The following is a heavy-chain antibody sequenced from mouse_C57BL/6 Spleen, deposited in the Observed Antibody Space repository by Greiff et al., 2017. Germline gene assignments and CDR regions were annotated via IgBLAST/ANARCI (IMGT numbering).Heavy chain of an antibody. Sequence: QVQLQQSGAELVRPGTSVKVSCKASGYAFTNYLIEWVKQRPGQGLEWIGVINPGSGGTNYNEKFKGKATLTADKSSSTAYMQLSSLTSEDSAVYFCARGSNYGEDYWGQGTSVTVSS. J-gene: IGHJ4*01. CDR2: INPGSGGT. D-gene: IGHD2-5*01. CDR3: ARGSNYGEDY. CDR1: GYAFTNYL. V-gene: IGHV1-54*01.